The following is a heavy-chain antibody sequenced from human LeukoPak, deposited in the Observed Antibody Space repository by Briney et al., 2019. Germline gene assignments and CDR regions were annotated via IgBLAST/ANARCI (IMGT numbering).Heavy chain of an antibody. J-gene: IGHJ4*02. D-gene: IGHD3-22*01. V-gene: IGHV3-48*04. CDR3: ARDEGLHSYDSSGEFDY. CDR2: ISSSGSTI. Sequence: GGSLRLSCTVSGFAVSSNSMSWVRQAPGKGLEWVSYISSSGSTIYYADSVKGRFTISRDNAKNSLYLQMNSLRAEDTAVYYCARDEGLHSYDSSGEFDYWGRGTLVTVSS. CDR1: GFAVSSNS.